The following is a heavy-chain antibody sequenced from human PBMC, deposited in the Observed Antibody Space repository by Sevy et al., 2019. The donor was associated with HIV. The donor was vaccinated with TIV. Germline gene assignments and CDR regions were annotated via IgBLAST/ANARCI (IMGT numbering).Heavy chain of an antibody. Sequence: GGSLRLSCAASGFTFSNYVMSWVRQTPGKGLEWVSSIAGSGDNTYYLDTVKRRFIMSRDNSKNTLYLQMNSLRAEDTAVYYCARRIVGAGGYFDYWGQGTLVTVSS. J-gene: IGHJ4*02. CDR2: IAGSGDNT. CDR3: ARRIVGAGGYFDY. D-gene: IGHD1-26*01. CDR1: GFTFSNYV. V-gene: IGHV3-23*01.